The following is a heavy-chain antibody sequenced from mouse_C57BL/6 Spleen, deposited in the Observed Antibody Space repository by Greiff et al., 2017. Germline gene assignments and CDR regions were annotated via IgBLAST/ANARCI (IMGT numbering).Heavy chain of an antibody. CDR3: ARWGGNFAMDY. D-gene: IGHD2-1*01. Sequence: DVKLQESGPELVKPGASVKISCKASGYSFTGYYMNWVKQSPEKSLEWIGEINPSTGGTTYNQKFKAKATLTVDKSSSTAYMQLKSLTSEDSAVYYCARWGGNFAMDYWGQGTSVTVSS. J-gene: IGHJ4*01. V-gene: IGHV1-42*01. CDR1: GYSFTGYY. CDR2: INPSTGGT.